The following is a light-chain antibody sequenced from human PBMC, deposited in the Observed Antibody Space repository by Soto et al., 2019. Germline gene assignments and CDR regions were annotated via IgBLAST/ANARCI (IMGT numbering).Light chain of an antibody. V-gene: IGKV1-5*03. Sequence: DIPMTQSPSTLSASVGDRVTITCRASQSIGSWLAWFQQKPGKAPKVLIYKASSLESGVPSRFSGSGSGTEFTLTISSLQPDDFATYYCQQYNSYSSFGQGTKVEIK. CDR2: KAS. CDR1: QSIGSW. J-gene: IGKJ1*01. CDR3: QQYNSYSS.